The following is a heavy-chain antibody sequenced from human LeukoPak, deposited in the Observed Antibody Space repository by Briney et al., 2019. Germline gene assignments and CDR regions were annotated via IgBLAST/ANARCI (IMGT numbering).Heavy chain of an antibody. CDR2: MYNSGST. CDR1: GGSISSYY. V-gene: IGHV4-59*08. CDR3: ARRYTASPGERFDY. D-gene: IGHD2-2*02. Sequence: ASETLSLTCTVSGGSISSYYWSWIRQPPGKGLEWIGHMYNSGSTNYNPSLSSRVTISLDTSKNQFSLMLRSLTAADTAVYYCARRYTASPGERFDYWGQGTLVTVSS. J-gene: IGHJ4*02.